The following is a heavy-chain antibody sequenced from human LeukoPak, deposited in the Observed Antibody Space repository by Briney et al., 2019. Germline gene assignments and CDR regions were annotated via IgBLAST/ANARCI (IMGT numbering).Heavy chain of an antibody. CDR3: AGIPVFGVVLHQEPV. D-gene: IGHD3-3*01. CDR2: FIPILGTA. CDR1: GGTFSDYA. Sequence: SVKVSCKASGGTFSDYALNWVRQAPGQGLEWMGVFIPILGTANSTQKFQGRVTITADISTNTVYMELSSLRSEDTAVYFCAGIPVFGVVLHQEPVWGKGTTVTVSS. V-gene: IGHV1-69*10. J-gene: IGHJ6*04.